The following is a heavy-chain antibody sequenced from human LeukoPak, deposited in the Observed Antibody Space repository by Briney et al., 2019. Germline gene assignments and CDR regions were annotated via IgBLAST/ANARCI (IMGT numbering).Heavy chain of an antibody. CDR2: INPNSGGT. D-gene: IGHD3-22*01. Sequence: ASVKASCKASGYTFSAYYMHWVRQAPGQGLEWMGRINPNSGGTNYAQKFQGRVTMTRDTSISTGYMELSRLRSDDTAVYYCATHLGGSGYAADYWGQGTLVTVPS. V-gene: IGHV1-2*06. J-gene: IGHJ4*02. CDR3: ATHLGGSGYAADY. CDR1: GYTFSAYY.